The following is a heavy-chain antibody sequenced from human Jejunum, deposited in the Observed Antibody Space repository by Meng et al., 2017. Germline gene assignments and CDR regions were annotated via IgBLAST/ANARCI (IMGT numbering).Heavy chain of an antibody. Sequence: VSCVRQAPGQGLEWMGWMNAKTGNAVYAQKFQGRVTITRDTSISTANMELSSLTSEDTAVYYCARALAMAGSTDSSADAFDIWGQGTLVTVSS. D-gene: IGHD5-18*01. CDR2: MNAKTGNA. J-gene: IGHJ3*02. V-gene: IGHV1-8*03. CDR3: ARALAMAGSTDSSADAFDI.